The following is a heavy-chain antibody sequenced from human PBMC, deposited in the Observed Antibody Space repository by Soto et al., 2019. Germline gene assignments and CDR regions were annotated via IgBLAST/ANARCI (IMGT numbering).Heavy chain of an antibody. V-gene: IGHV5-51*01. CDR2: IFPDDFDT. D-gene: IGHD2-21*02. CDR1: GYNFSTPW. Sequence: GESLKISCKGSGYNFSTPWIAWVRQVPGEGLEWMGIIFPDDFDTRYSPSFKGQVTISVDKSINTAYLQWSGLKASDTAMYFCARALRDYYYFGLDAWGQGTMVTVSS. J-gene: IGHJ6*02. CDR3: ARALRDYYYFGLDA.